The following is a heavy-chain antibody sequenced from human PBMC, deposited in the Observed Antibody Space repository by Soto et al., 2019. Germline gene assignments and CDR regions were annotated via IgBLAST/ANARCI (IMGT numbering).Heavy chain of an antibody. CDR2: ISSSSSVI. Sequence: LRLSCATSGFILSDCAMNWVRQAPGKGLEWVSYISSSSSVIDYADSVKGRFTVSRDNARNSLYLQMNSLRAEDTAVYYCARDLSWGSNWYYYMDVWGKGTTVTVSS. J-gene: IGHJ6*03. D-gene: IGHD7-27*01. CDR3: ARDLSWGSNWYYYMDV. CDR1: GFILSDCA. V-gene: IGHV3-48*01.